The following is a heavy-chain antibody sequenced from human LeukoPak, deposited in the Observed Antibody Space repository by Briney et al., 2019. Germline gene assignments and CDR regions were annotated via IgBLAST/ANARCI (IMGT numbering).Heavy chain of an antibody. CDR1: GFTFSSYA. Sequence: PGGSLRLSCAASGFTFSSYAMSWVRQAPGKGLEWVSSISSRSDYKFYADSVKGRFTISRDDAKNSLYLQMNSLRAEDTVVYYCARLPELPGFGDYWGQGALVTVSS. J-gene: IGHJ4*02. D-gene: IGHD3-10*01. CDR2: ISSRSDYK. CDR3: ARLPELPGFGDY. V-gene: IGHV3-21*01.